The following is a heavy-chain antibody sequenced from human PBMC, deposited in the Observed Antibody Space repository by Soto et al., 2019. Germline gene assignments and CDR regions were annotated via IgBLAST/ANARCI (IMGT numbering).Heavy chain of an antibody. CDR3: ARDRVESGYPEYFQH. D-gene: IGHD3-22*01. Sequence: EVLLVESGGGLIQPGGSLRLSCAASGFTVSSNSMSWVRQAPGKGLEWVSVIYSGGSTYYADSVKGRSTISRDNSKNALYLQMNSLRAEDTAVYYCARDRVESGYPEYFQHWGQGTLVTVSS. CDR1: GFTVSSNS. V-gene: IGHV3-53*01. CDR2: IYSGGST. J-gene: IGHJ1*01.